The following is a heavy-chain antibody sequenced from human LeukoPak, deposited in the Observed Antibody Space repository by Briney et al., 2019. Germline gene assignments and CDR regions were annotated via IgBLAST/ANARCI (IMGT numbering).Heavy chain of an antibody. D-gene: IGHD3-22*01. J-gene: IGHJ4*02. CDR3: ARTGDSSGYYRNAIDY. V-gene: IGHV4-39*07. Sequence: SETLSLTCTVSGGSISSSSYYWGWTRQPPGKGLEWIGSIYYRGSTYYNPSLRSRITLSLDTSKSQFSLNLSSVTAADTAVYYCARTGDSSGYYRNAIDYWGQGTLVTVSS. CDR1: GGSISSSSYY. CDR2: IYYRGST.